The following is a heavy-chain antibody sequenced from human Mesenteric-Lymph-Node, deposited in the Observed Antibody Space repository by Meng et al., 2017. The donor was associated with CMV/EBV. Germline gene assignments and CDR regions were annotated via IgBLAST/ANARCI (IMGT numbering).Heavy chain of an antibody. J-gene: IGHJ4*02. Sequence: GESLKISCAASGFTFSSYAMSWVRQAPGKGLEWVSAISGSGGSTYYADSVKGRFTISRDNSKNTLYLQMNSLRAEDTAVYFCARQNTPISGSYPFDYWGQGTLVTVSS. CDR3: ARQNTPISGSYPFDY. CDR1: GFTFSSYA. CDR2: ISGSGGST. D-gene: IGHD1-26*01. V-gene: IGHV3-23*01.